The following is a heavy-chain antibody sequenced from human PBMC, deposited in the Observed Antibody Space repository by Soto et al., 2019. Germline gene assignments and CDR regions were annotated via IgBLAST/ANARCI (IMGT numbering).Heavy chain of an antibody. V-gene: IGHV4-31*03. CDR3: ARDPGSGYDTSNLYYYYYGMDV. J-gene: IGHJ6*02. D-gene: IGHD5-12*01. CDR1: GGSISSGGYY. CDR2: IYYSWST. Sequence: SETLSLTCTVSGGSISSGGYYWSWIHQHPGKGLEWIGYIYYSWSTYYNPSLKSRVTISVDTSKNQFSLKLSSVTAADTAVYYCARDPGSGYDTSNLYYYYYGMDVWGQGTTVTVSS.